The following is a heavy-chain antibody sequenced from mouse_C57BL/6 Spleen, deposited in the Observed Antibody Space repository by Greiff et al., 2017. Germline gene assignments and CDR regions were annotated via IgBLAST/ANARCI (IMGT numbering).Heavy chain of an antibody. J-gene: IGHJ4*01. CDR1: GYTFTSYW. CDR3: ARSYYSNYYAMDY. CDR2: IYPSDSET. Sequence: QVHVKQSGAELVRPGSSVKLSCKASGYTFTSYWMDWVKQRPGQGLEWIGNIYPSDSETHYNPKFKDKATLTVDKSSSTAYMQLSSLTSEDSAVYYCARSYYSNYYAMDYWGQGTSVTVSS. V-gene: IGHV1-61*01. D-gene: IGHD2-5*01.